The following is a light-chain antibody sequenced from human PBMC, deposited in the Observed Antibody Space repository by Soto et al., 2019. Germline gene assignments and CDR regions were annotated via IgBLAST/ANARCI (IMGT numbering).Light chain of an antibody. CDR3: QHYYNYPWT. V-gene: IGKV1-8*01. CDR2: AAS. Sequence: AVLLTQSPSSFSASTGDRATITCRASQDIHNYLAWYQQDPGKAPKLLLYAASILQTGVPSRFSGSGSGTDFTLTIDGLQSEDFATYFCQHYYNYPWTFGQGTTVK. CDR1: QDIHNY. J-gene: IGKJ1*01.